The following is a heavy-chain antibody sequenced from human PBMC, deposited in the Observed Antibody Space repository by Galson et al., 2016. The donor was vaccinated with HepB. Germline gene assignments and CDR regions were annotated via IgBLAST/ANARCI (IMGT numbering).Heavy chain of an antibody. CDR2: ISSDGGGT. V-gene: IGHV3-64D*06. J-gene: IGHJ1*01. CDR1: EFTFSSYA. Sequence: SLRLSCAASEFTFSSYAMHWVRQAPGKGLEYVSSISSDGGGTYYADSVKGRFTISRDNSKNTLFLQMRSLRAEDTAVYYCVKRDAGYYYGDWGQGTLVTVSS. D-gene: IGHD3-10*01. CDR3: VKRDAGYYYGD.